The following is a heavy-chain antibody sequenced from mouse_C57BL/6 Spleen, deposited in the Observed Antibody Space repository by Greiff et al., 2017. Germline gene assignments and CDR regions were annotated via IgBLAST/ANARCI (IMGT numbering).Heavy chain of an antibody. Sequence: QVQLQQPGAELVRPGSSVKLSCKASGYTFTSYWMHWVKQRPIQGLEWIGNIDPSDSETHYNQKFKDKATLTVDKSSRTAYMQRSSLTSEDSAVYYCARHYGSRGNYMDYWGQGTSVTVSS. D-gene: IGHD1-1*01. CDR1: GYTFTSYW. V-gene: IGHV1-52*01. CDR2: IDPSDSET. J-gene: IGHJ4*01. CDR3: ARHYGSRGNYMDY.